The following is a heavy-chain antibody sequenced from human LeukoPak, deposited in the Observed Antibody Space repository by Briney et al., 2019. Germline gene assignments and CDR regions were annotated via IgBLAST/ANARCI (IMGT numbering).Heavy chain of an antibody. V-gene: IGHV3-30*18. Sequence: GRSLRLSCAASAFTFSTYGMHWVRQAPGKGLEWVAVISYDEINKYYAASVKGRFTISRDNSKNTLYLQMNSLRTEDMAVYYCAKGDDYVWGSYRYLEYWGQGTLVTVSS. J-gene: IGHJ4*02. CDR2: ISYDEINK. CDR3: AKGDDYVWGSYRYLEY. D-gene: IGHD3-16*02. CDR1: AFTFSTYG.